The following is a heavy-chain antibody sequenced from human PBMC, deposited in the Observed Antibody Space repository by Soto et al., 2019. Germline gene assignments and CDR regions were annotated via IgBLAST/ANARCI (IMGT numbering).Heavy chain of an antibody. J-gene: IGHJ5*02. Sequence: SETLSLTCFVSGGSLNSSRYYWTWIRQDPGKGLEWIGNIYPSGSTYYNPSLKSRVTISVDTSKNQFSLKLSSVTAADTAVYYCARSVFPWGQGTLVTVPQ. V-gene: IGHV4-31*03. CDR1: GGSLNSSRYY. CDR3: ARSVFP. CDR2: IYPSGST.